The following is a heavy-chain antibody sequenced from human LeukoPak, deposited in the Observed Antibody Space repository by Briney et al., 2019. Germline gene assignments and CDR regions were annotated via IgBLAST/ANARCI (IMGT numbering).Heavy chain of an antibody. Sequence: PSETLSLTCTVSGGSISSYYWSWIRQPAGKGLEWIGRIYTSGSTNYNPSLKSRVTMSVDTSKNQFSLKPSSVTAADTAVYYCARDPYYYDSSGYQYYYYGMDVWGQGTTVTVSS. V-gene: IGHV4-4*07. J-gene: IGHJ6*02. CDR2: IYTSGST. CDR3: ARDPYYYDSSGYQYYYYGMDV. D-gene: IGHD3-22*01. CDR1: GGSISSYY.